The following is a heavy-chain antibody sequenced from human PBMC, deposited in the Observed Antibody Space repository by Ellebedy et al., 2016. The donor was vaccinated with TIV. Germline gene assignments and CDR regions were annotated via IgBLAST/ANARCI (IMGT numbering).Heavy chain of an antibody. CDR3: ARREGVRGEDY. J-gene: IGHJ4*02. CDR1: GFTFSSYS. D-gene: IGHD3-10*01. CDR2: ISSSSSYI. V-gene: IGHV3-21*01. Sequence: PGGSLRLSCAASGFTFSSYSMNWVRQAPGKGLEWVSSISSSSSYIYYADSVKGRFTISRDNAKSSLYLQRNSLRAEETAVYYCARREGVRGEDYWGQGTLVTVSS.